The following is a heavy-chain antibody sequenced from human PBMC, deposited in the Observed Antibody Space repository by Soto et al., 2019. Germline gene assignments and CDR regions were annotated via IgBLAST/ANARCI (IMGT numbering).Heavy chain of an antibody. V-gene: IGHV3-7*01. Sequence: PAASLRLSSAASGFTLSSYGMSCVRQAPGKGLEWVANIKQDGTDKYYVDSVKGRFTISRDNGKNSLYLQMDSMRPADTAVYYGAASYGHWRQGTVVTVSS. D-gene: IGHD3-16*02. CDR2: IKQDGTDK. J-gene: IGHJ4*02. CDR1: GFTLSSYG. CDR3: AASYGH.